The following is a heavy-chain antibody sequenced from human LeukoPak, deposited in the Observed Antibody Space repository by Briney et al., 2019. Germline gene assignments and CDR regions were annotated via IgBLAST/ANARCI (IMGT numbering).Heavy chain of an antibody. D-gene: IGHD3-3*01. Sequence: ASVKVSCKASGGTFSSYAISWVRQAPGQGLEWMGGIIPIFGTANYAQKFQGRVTITADESTSTAYMELSSLRSEDTAVYYCATTHDDFWSGYYTYYYYYMDVWGKGTTVTVSS. CDR1: GGTFSSYA. CDR3: ATTHDDFWSGYYTYYYYYMDV. CDR2: IIPIFGTA. J-gene: IGHJ6*03. V-gene: IGHV1-69*13.